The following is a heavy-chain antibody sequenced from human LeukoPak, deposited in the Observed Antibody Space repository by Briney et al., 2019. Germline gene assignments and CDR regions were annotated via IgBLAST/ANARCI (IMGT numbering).Heavy chain of an antibody. Sequence: SETLSLTCAVYGGSFSGYYWSWIRQPPGKGLEWIGEINHSGSTYYNPSLKSRVTISLDTSKNQFSLRLTSVTAADTAVYYCARKRGAFPSLWGPGTMVTVSS. D-gene: IGHD2/OR15-2a*01. V-gene: IGHV4-34*01. CDR1: GGSFSGYY. J-gene: IGHJ3*01. CDR3: ARKRGAFPSL. CDR2: INHSGST.